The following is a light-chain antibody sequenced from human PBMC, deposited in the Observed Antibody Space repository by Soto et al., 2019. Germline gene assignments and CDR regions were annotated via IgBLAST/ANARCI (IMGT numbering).Light chain of an antibody. CDR1: QSLLHSNGYNY. CDR3: MQALQTPRT. V-gene: IGKV2-28*01. Sequence: DIVMTHSPLSLPVTPGEPASISCRSSQSLLHSNGYNYLDWYLQKPGQSPQLLIYLGSNRASGVPDRFSGSGSGTDFTLKISRVEAEDVGVYYCMQALQTPRTFGQGPKVEIK. J-gene: IGKJ1*01. CDR2: LGS.